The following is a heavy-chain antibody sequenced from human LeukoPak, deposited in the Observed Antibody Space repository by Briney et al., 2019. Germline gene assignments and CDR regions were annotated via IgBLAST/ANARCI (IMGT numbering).Heavy chain of an antibody. V-gene: IGHV3-21*01. D-gene: IGHD2-2*01. CDR2: ISSSSSYI. CDR3: ARDLSVVVPAAPSYYYYYGMDV. J-gene: IGHJ6*02. Sequence: GGSLRLSCAASGFTFSSYSMNWVRQAPGKGLEWVSSISSSSSYIYYADSVKGRFTISRDNAKNSLYLQMNSLRAEDTAVYYCARDLSVVVPAAPSYYYYYGMDVWGQGTTVTVSS. CDR1: GFTFSSYS.